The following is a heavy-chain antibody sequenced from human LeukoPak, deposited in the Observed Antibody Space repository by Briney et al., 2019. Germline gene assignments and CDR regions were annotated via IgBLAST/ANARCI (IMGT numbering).Heavy chain of an antibody. D-gene: IGHD6-25*01. V-gene: IGHV3-23*01. Sequence: GGSLKLSCAASGFTFSNYAMSWVRQAPGKGLEWVSAISGGGGPTYYAGSVKGRFTISRDNSKNTLYLQMHSLRAEDAAVYFCAKNSGYSWQYYFDYWGQGTLVTVSS. CDR2: ISGGGGPT. CDR1: GFTFSNYA. CDR3: AKNSGYSWQYYFDY. J-gene: IGHJ4*02.